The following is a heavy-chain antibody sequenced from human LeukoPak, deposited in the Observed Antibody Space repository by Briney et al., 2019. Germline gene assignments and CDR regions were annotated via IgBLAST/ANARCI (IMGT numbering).Heavy chain of an antibody. Sequence: SETLSLTCTVSGGSINSSSYYWGWIRQPPGKGLEWIGSIYYSGSTYYNPSLKSRVTISVDTSKNQFSLKLSSVTAADTAVYYCARLIVGATTEFDYWGQGTLVTVSS. D-gene: IGHD1-26*01. CDR3: ARLIVGATTEFDY. V-gene: IGHV4-39*01. CDR2: IYYSGST. CDR1: GGSINSSSYY. J-gene: IGHJ4*02.